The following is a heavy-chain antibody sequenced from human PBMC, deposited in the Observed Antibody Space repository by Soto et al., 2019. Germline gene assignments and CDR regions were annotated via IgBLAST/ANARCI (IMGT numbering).Heavy chain of an antibody. Sequence: QVQLVQSGAEVGKPGASVTLSCKASGYTFTTFYIHWLRQAPGQGLEWMGIVNPTGGITSYAQKFQGRVTMTRDTSTSTVYMNISSLRAEDTAIYYCARGFNSDNTDSSKYYSADPFFDYWGQGTLVTVSS. CDR1: GYTFTTFY. V-gene: IGHV1-46*03. CDR2: VNPTGGIT. D-gene: IGHD3-22*01. J-gene: IGHJ4*02. CDR3: ARGFNSDNTDSSKYYSADPFFDY.